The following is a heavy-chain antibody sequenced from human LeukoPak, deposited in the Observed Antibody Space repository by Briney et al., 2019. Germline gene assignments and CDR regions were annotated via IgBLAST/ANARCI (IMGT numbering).Heavy chain of an antibody. CDR3: ARGPDSSGYSFDY. D-gene: IGHD3-22*01. CDR2: IIPIFGTA. J-gene: IGHJ4*02. Sequence: SVKASCKASGGTFSSYAISWVRQAPGQGLEWMGGIIPIFGTANYAQKFQGRVTITTDESTSTAYMELSSLRSEDTAVYYCARGPDSSGYSFDYWGQGTLVTVSS. CDR1: GGTFSSYA. V-gene: IGHV1-69*05.